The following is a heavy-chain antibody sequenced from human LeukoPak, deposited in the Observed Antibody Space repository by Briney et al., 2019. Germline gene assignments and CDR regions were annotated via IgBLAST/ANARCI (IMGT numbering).Heavy chain of an antibody. CDR2: ISYDGSNK. Sequence: GGSLRLSCAASGFTFSSYGVHWVRQAPGKGLEWVAVISYDGSNKYYADSVKGRFTISRDNSKNTLYLQMNSLRAEDTAVYYCAKGGNSSGWLDYWGQGTLVTVSS. CDR3: AKGGNSSGWLDY. J-gene: IGHJ4*02. D-gene: IGHD6-19*01. CDR1: GFTFSSYG. V-gene: IGHV3-30*18.